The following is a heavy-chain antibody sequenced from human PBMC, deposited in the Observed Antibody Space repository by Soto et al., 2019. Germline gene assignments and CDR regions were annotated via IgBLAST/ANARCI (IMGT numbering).Heavy chain of an antibody. CDR3: ARPTSRLRLGELFAEFND. Sequence: QVQLVQSGAEVKKPGSSVKVSCKASGGTFSSYAISWVRQAPGQRLEWMGGLIHIFGTANYAQKFQGRVTITADESASTAYMELSSPRSEDTVVYYCARPTSRLRLGELFAEFNDWGQGTLLTVSS. CDR1: GGTFSSYA. CDR2: LIHIFGTA. D-gene: IGHD3-16*01. V-gene: IGHV1-69*01. J-gene: IGHJ4*02.